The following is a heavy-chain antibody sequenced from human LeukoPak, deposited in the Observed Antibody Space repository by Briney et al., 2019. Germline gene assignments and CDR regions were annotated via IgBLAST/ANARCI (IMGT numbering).Heavy chain of an antibody. Sequence: SVKVSCKASGGTFSSYATSWVRQAPGQGLEWMGGIIPIFGTANYAQKFQGRVTITTDESTSTAYMELSSLRSEDTAVYYCASHHLVVGATAYFDYWGQGTLVTVSS. CDR1: GGTFSSYA. CDR2: IIPIFGTA. D-gene: IGHD1-26*01. CDR3: ASHHLVVGATAYFDY. V-gene: IGHV1-69*05. J-gene: IGHJ4*02.